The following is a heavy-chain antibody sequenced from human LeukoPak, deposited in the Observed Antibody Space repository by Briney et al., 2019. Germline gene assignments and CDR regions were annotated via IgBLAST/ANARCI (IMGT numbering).Heavy chain of an antibody. CDR1: GFTFSSYE. Sequence: GGSLRLSCAASGFTFSSYEMNWVRQAPGKGLEWLSYISLSGSTIYYADSVKGRFTISRDDAKNSLYLQMNSLRAEDTAVYYCAREDIRLDYFDYWGQGTLVTVSS. D-gene: IGHD6-19*01. V-gene: IGHV3-48*03. CDR3: AREDIRLDYFDY. J-gene: IGHJ4*02. CDR2: ISLSGSTI.